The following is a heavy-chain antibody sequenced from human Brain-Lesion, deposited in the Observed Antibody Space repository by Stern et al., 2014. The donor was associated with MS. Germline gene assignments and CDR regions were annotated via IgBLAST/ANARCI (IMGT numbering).Heavy chain of an antibody. CDR1: GGSVSSTSYA. D-gene: IGHD2-15*01. Sequence: QVQLVQSGPGLVKPSETLSLTCTVAGGSVSSTSYAWAWIRQPPGKGLEWIGTIYYSGNTYYSPSLKSRLTISLDTPKNHFSLQLRSVTAADTAVYYCAGEEDIRYCSGGSCTGNWFDPWGQGTLGTVSS. CDR2: IYYSGNT. CDR3: AGEEDIRYCSGGSCTGNWFDP. J-gene: IGHJ5*02. V-gene: IGHV4-39*02.